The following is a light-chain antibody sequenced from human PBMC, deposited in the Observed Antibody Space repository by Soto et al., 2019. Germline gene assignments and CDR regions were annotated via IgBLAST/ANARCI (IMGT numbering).Light chain of an antibody. V-gene: IGKV1-9*01. CDR1: QGISSY. J-gene: IGKJ5*01. CDR2: AAS. CDR3: QQLLSYPIT. Sequence: DIQLTQSPSFLSASVGDRVTITCRASQGISSYLAWYQQKPGKAPKLXIYAASTLQSGVPLRFSGSGSGTSGTITISSLQPEDFETYYCQQLLSYPITFGQGTRLEIK.